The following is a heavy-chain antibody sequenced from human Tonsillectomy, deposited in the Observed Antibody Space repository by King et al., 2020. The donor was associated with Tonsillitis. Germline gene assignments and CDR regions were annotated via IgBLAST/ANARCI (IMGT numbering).Heavy chain of an antibody. CDR1: GFTFSSYG. Sequence: VQLVESGGGVVQPGRSLRLSCAASGFTFSSYGMHWVRQAPGKGLEWVAVISYDGSNKYYADSVKGRFTISRDNSKNTLYLQMNSLRAEDTAVYYCAGEWSFKGVSDYFDYWGQGTLVTVSS. CDR2: ISYDGSNK. CDR3: AGEWSFKGVSDYFDY. J-gene: IGHJ4*02. V-gene: IGHV3-33*05. D-gene: IGHD2-15*01.